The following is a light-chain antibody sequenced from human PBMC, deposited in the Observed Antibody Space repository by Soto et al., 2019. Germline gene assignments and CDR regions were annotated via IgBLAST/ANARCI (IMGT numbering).Light chain of an antibody. CDR3: QYLNGATNIT. Sequence: DIQLTQSPSFLSASVGDRVTITCRASQDVSDYLAWYQHAPGKAPNLLIYAAYTLRSGVASRFSGSGSGTEFSLTITSLQPEDFATYYCQYLNGATNITLGKGTRLEIK. CDR1: QDVSDY. J-gene: IGKJ5*01. V-gene: IGKV1-9*01. CDR2: AAY.